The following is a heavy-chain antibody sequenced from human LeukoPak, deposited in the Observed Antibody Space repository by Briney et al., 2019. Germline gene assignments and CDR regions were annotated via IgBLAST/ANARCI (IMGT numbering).Heavy chain of an antibody. CDR1: GYTLTSYY. CDR2: IDPGGGST. Sequence: AASVKVSCKASGYTLTSYYMHWVRQAPGQGLEWMGIIDPGGGSTNHAQKFQGRVTMTRDTSTSTVHMELSSLRSEDTAVYYCARGAFITAAGTGDYWGQGTLVTVSS. V-gene: IGHV1-46*01. CDR3: ARGAFITAAGTGDY. J-gene: IGHJ4*02. D-gene: IGHD6-13*01.